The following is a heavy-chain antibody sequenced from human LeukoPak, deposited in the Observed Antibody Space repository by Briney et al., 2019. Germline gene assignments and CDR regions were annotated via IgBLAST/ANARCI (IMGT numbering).Heavy chain of an antibody. J-gene: IGHJ4*02. CDR2: INHSGST. Sequence: SETLSLTCAVYGGSFSGYYWSWIRQPPGKGLEWIGEINHSGSTNYNLSLKTRVTISVDTSKNQFSLKLSSGTDADTAVYYCARGTVEMATIGWGQGTLVTVSS. V-gene: IGHV4-34*01. CDR3: ARGTVEMATIG. CDR1: GGSFSGYY. D-gene: IGHD5-24*01.